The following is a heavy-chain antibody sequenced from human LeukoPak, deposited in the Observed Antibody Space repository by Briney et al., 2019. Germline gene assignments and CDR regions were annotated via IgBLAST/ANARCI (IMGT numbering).Heavy chain of an antibody. CDR1: GFTFSSYG. V-gene: IGHV3-30*18. Sequence: GGSLRLSCAASGFTFSSYGMHWVRQAPGKGLEWVAVISYDGSNKYYADSVKGRFTISRDNSKNTLYLQMNSLRAEDTAVYYCAKGGTIFSPYGMDGWGQGTTVTVSS. D-gene: IGHD3-9*01. J-gene: IGHJ6*01. CDR2: ISYDGSNK. CDR3: AKGGTIFSPYGMDG.